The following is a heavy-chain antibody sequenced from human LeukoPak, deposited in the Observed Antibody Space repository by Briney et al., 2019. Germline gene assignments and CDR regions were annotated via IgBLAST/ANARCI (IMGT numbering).Heavy chain of an antibody. CDR1: GLNFITAA. D-gene: IGHD5-24*01. V-gene: IGHV3-23*01. J-gene: IGHJ3*01. CDR3: VKDIQLST. Sequence: GGSLRLSCAASGLNFITAAMTWVRQAPGKGLEWVSLIGSSGGSTYYADSVKGRFTISRDNFNHTLSLQMNSLRVEDTAIYYCVKDIQLSTWGLGTMVTVSS. CDR2: IGSSGGST.